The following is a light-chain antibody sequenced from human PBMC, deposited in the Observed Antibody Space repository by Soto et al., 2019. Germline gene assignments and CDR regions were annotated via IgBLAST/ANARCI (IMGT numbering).Light chain of an antibody. V-gene: IGLV2-14*01. CDR1: SSDVGGYNY. Sequence: QSALTQPASVSGSPGQSITISCTGTSSDVGGYNYVSWYQQHPGKAPKLMIYDVSNRPSGVSNRFSGCKSGNTASLTISGLQAEDEADYYCSSYTTSSPLIFGGGTQLTVL. J-gene: IGLJ2*01. CDR2: DVS. CDR3: SSYTTSSPLI.